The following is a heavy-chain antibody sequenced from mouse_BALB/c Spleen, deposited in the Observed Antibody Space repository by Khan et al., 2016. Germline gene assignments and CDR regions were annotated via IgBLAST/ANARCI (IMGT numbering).Heavy chain of an antibody. D-gene: IGHD2-4*01. Sequence: VQLQESGPELVRPGASVKMSCKASGYTFTNNWMHWVKQRPGQGLEWIGMIDPSNSETRLNQKFKDKATLNVDKSSNTAYMQLSSLTSEDSAVYYCARRYYDYGYYPMDYWGQGTSVTVSS. CDR2: IDPSNSET. CDR3: ARRYYDYGYYPMDY. CDR1: GYTFTNNW. V-gene: IGHV1S127*01. J-gene: IGHJ4*01.